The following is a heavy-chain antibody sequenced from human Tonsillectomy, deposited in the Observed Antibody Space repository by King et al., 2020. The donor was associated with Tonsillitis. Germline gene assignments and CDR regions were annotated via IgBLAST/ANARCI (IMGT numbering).Heavy chain of an antibody. Sequence: VQLVESGGGLVKPGGSLRLYCAASGFTFSSYSMNWVRQAPGKGLEWVSSISSSSSYIYYADSVKGRFTISRDNAKNSLYLQMNSLRAEDTAVYYCARITGSYYIGAFDIWGQGTMVTVSS. V-gene: IGHV3-21*01. CDR1: GFTFSSYS. D-gene: IGHD1-26*01. J-gene: IGHJ3*02. CDR2: ISSSSSYI. CDR3: ARITGSYYIGAFDI.